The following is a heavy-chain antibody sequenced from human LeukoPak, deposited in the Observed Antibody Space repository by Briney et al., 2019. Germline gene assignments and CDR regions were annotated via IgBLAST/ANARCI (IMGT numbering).Heavy chain of an antibody. D-gene: IGHD3-22*01. Sequence: GGSLRLSCAASGFTFSSYSMNWVRQAPGKGLEWVSSISSSSSYIYYADSVKGRLTISRDNAKNSLYLQMNSLRAEDTAVYYCARVGYDSSGYWFDYWGQGTLVTVSS. V-gene: IGHV3-21*01. CDR3: ARVGYDSSGYWFDY. CDR2: ISSSSSYI. J-gene: IGHJ4*02. CDR1: GFTFSSYS.